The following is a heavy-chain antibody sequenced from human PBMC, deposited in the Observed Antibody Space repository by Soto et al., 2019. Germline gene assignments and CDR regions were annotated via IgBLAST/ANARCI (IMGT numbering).Heavy chain of an antibody. CDR1: GGTFSRHS. J-gene: IGHJ4*02. CDR2: IIPIFDAT. D-gene: IGHD3-10*01. Sequence: QVQMVQSGAEVKKPGSSASVSCKVSGGTFSRHSISWVRQAPGPGLEWTGGIIPIFDATQYAQKFQGRLTITAEEPATTVHFDLGGLRAEDTGIYESGRDLTSDRESWGQGALVIAAS. V-gene: IGHV1-69*01. CDR3: GRDLTSDRES.